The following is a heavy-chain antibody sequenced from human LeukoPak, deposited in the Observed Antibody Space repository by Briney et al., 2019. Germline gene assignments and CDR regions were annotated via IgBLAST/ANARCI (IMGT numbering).Heavy chain of an antibody. V-gene: IGHV1-2*06. CDR2: INPNSGGT. Sequence: ASVKVSCKASGYTFTDYYIHWVRQAPGQGLEWMGRINPNSGGTNYAQKFQGRVIMTRDTSISTAYMELSRLRSDDTAVYYCAPSFYCGGGTCYSGYYSDYWGQGTLVTVSS. J-gene: IGHJ4*02. CDR3: APSFYCGGGTCYSGYYSDY. CDR1: GYTFTDYY. D-gene: IGHD2-15*01.